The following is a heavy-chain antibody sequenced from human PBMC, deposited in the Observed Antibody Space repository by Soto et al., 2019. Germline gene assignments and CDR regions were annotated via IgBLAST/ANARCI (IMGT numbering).Heavy chain of an antibody. Sequence: QVQLVQSGAEVKKPGASVKVSCKASGYTFTSYYMHWVRQAPGQGLEWMGIINPSGGSTSYAQKFQGRVTMTRDTSTSTVYMELSSLRSEDTAVYYCASPGKSITGAHDAFDIWGQGTMVTVSS. CDR2: INPSGGST. J-gene: IGHJ3*02. D-gene: IGHD1-20*01. CDR1: GYTFTSYY. V-gene: IGHV1-46*01. CDR3: ASPGKSITGAHDAFDI.